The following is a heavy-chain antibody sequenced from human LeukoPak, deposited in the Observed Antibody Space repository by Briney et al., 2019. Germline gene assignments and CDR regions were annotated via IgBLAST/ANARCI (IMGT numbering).Heavy chain of an antibody. CDR3: ARGLSLITGTTAVVATKGSLDY. J-gene: IGHJ4*02. V-gene: IGHV4-34*01. CDR1: GGSFSGYY. Sequence: PSETLSLTCAVYGGSFSGYYWSWIRQPAWKRLEWIGEINHSGSTNYNPSLKSRVTISVDTSKNQFSLKLSSVTAADTAVYYCARGLSLITGTTAVVATKGSLDYWGQGTLVTVSS. D-gene: IGHD1-7*01. CDR2: INHSGST.